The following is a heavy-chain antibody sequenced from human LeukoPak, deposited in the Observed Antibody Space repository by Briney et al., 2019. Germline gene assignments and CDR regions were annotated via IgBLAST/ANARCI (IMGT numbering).Heavy chain of an antibody. Sequence: SETLSLNCAVYGGSFSGYYWSWIRQPPGKGLEWIGEINHSGSTNYNPSLKSRVTISVDTSKNQFSLNLSSVTAADTAVYYCARFSSIAAAFDYWGLGTLVTVAS. D-gene: IGHD6-13*01. CDR1: GGSFSGYY. CDR3: ARFSSIAAAFDY. J-gene: IGHJ4*02. V-gene: IGHV4-34*01. CDR2: INHSGST.